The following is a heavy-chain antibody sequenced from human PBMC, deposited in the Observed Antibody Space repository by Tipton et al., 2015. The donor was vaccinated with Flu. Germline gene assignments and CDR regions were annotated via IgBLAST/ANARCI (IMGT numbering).Heavy chain of an antibody. CDR2: INPKSGGT. CDR3: ARERSGWSHNWFDP. D-gene: IGHD6-19*01. V-gene: IGHV1-2*04. CDR1: GYTFTGYS. J-gene: IGHJ5*02. Sequence: QSGAEVKKPGASVKVSCKASGYTFTGYSIHWVRQAPGQGLEWMGWINPKSGGTNYAQKFQGSVTMTMDTSISTAYMELGRLRSDDTAVYYCARERSGWSHNWFDPWSQGTLVTVS.